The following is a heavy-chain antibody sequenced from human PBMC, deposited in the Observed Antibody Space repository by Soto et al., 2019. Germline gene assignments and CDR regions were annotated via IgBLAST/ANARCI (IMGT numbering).Heavy chain of an antibody. CDR2: ISGSGGST. Sequence: WGSLRLSCAASGFTFSSYAMIWCGHSPWKWLEWVSAISGSGGSTYYADSVKGRFTISRDNSKNTLYLQMNSLRAEDTAVYYCAKEQWLVPAYFDYWGQGTLVTVSS. CDR1: GFTFSSYA. J-gene: IGHJ4*02. CDR3: AKEQWLVPAYFDY. D-gene: IGHD6-19*01. V-gene: IGHV3-23*01.